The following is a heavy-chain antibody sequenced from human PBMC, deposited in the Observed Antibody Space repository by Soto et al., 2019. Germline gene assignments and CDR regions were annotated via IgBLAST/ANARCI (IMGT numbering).Heavy chain of an antibody. CDR2: IYYSWST. Sequence: QVQLQESGPGLVKPSQTLSLTCTVSGGSISSGGYYWSWIRQHPGKGLEWIGYIYYSWSTYYNPSLKSRVTISVDTSKNQFSLKLSSVTAADTAVYYCARVLRVVVPAAKLDYYYMDVWGKGTTVTVSS. CDR1: GGSISSGGYY. CDR3: ARVLRVVVPAAKLDYYYMDV. D-gene: IGHD2-2*01. V-gene: IGHV4-31*03. J-gene: IGHJ6*03.